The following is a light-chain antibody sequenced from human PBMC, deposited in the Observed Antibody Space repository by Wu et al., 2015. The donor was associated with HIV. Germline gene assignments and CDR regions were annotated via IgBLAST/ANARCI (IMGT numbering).Light chain of an antibody. Sequence: EIALTQSPGTLSLSPGERATLSCRASQSVSSSYLTWYQQKPGQTPRLLIYGASTRATGIPDRFSGSGSGTDFTLTISRLEPEDFAVYYCQQYGGSVLYSFGQGTKLEIK. V-gene: IGKV3-20*01. CDR1: QSVSSSY. CDR2: GAS. CDR3: QQYGGSVLYS. J-gene: IGKJ2*03.